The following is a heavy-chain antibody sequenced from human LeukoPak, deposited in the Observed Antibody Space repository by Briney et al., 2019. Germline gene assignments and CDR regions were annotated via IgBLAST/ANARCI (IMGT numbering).Heavy chain of an antibody. V-gene: IGHV3-30*04. CDR2: VSAHGLDK. D-gene: IGHD3-10*01. J-gene: IGHJ4*02. CDR3: ARAFTPGIRRALWFGDLL. CDR1: GFTFRSYA. Sequence: PGRALRLSCAASGFTFRSYAMHWVRQAPGKGLEWLAVVSAHGLDKFYADSVKGRFTISKDTSDNTLSLQMNSLRVGDTGLYYCARAFTPGIRRALWFGDLLRAQGTLVTVSS.